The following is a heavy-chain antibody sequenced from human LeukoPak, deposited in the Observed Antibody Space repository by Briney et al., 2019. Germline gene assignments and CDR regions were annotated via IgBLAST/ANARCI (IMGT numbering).Heavy chain of an antibody. J-gene: IGHJ4*02. CDR3: AREGAAGYFDY. Sequence: SVKVSCKHSGYTLIGHFIHWVRQAPRQGLEWLGRIIPILGIANYAQKFQGRVTITADKSTSTAYMELSSLRSEDTAVYYCAREGAAGYFDYWGQGTLVTVSS. CDR1: GYTLIGHF. D-gene: IGHD6-19*01. V-gene: IGHV1-69*04. CDR2: IIPILGIA.